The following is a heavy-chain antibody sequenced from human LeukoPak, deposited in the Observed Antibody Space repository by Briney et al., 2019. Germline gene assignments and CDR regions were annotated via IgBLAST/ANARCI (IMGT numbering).Heavy chain of an antibody. CDR1: GFTFSTYA. J-gene: IGHJ6*02. CDR3: ARAGYGAGTYYPYYFYGMDV. Sequence: GGSLRLSCAASGFTFSTYAMHWFGQAPGKGLEWVAVIWIDGSNKHYADSVKGRFTISRDNSKNTLYLQMNSLRAEDTAVYYCARAGYGAGTYYPYYFYGMDVWGQGTTVRVSS. V-gene: IGHV3-33*01. D-gene: IGHD3-10*01. CDR2: IWIDGSNK.